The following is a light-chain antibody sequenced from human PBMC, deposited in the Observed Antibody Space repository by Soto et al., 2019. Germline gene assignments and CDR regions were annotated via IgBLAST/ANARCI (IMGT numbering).Light chain of an antibody. Sequence: QSALTQPASVSGSPGQSITISCTGTSSDVGTYNYVSWYQQFPGKAPKLMIYDVSNRPSGVSNRFSGSKSGNTASLTISGLQAEDEADYYCSSYTSSGTFVVFGGGTKLTVL. CDR1: SSDVGTYNY. J-gene: IGLJ2*01. CDR2: DVS. CDR3: SSYTSSGTFVV. V-gene: IGLV2-14*03.